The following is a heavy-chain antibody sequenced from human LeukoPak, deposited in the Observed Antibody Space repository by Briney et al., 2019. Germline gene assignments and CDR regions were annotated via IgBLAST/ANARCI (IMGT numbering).Heavy chain of an antibody. Sequence: PSVTLSLTCTVSGGSISSYYWSWIRQPAGKGLEWIGRMYISGSTNYNPPLKSRVTMSVDTSKNQFSLKLSSVTAADTAVYYCARVPAAISYGMDVWGQGTTVTVSS. CDR1: GGSISSYY. J-gene: IGHJ6*02. D-gene: IGHD2-2*01. V-gene: IGHV4-4*07. CDR2: MYISGST. CDR3: ARVPAAISYGMDV.